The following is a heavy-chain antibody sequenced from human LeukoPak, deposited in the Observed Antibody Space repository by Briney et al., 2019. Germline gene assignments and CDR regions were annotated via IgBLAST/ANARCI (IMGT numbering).Heavy chain of an antibody. CDR2: IKQDGSEI. CDR3: AKTGIDYVWGSFRSQYDY. CDR1: GFTFSNFY. V-gene: IGHV3-7*01. D-gene: IGHD3-16*02. J-gene: IGHJ4*02. Sequence: GGSLRLSCAASGFTFSNFYMSWVRQAPGRGLEWVANIKQDGSEINYVDSVKGRFTISRDNAENSLYLKMNSLRVEDTAIYYCAKTGIDYVWGSFRSQYDYWGQGTLVTVSS.